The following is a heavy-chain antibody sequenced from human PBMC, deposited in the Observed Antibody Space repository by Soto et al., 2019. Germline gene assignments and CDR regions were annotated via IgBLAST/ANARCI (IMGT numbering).Heavy chain of an antibody. CDR3: AAPSVAGTADHDAFDT. CDR2: IVVGSGNT. J-gene: IGHJ3*02. V-gene: IGHV1-58*01. Sequence: SVKVSCKASGFTFTSSAVQWVRQARGQRLEWIGWIVVGSGNTNYAQKFQERVTITRDMSTRTAYMELSSLRSEDTAVYYCAAPSVAGTADHDAFDTWGQGTMVTVSS. CDR1: GFTFTSSA. D-gene: IGHD6-19*01.